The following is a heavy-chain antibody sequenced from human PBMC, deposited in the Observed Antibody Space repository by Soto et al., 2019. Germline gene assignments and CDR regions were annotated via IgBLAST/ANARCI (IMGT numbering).Heavy chain of an antibody. CDR3: ARARTYYDFWSGYYSGGYYYYGLDV. CDR1: GYTFTSYA. CDR2: INAGNGNT. D-gene: IGHD3-3*01. Sequence: ASVKVSCKASGYTFTSYAMHWVRQAPGQRLEWMGWINAGNGNTKYSQKFQGRVTITRDTSASTAYMELSSLRSEDTAVYYCARARTYYDFWSGYYSGGYYYYGLDVWRQGTTVTVSS. V-gene: IGHV1-3*01. J-gene: IGHJ6*02.